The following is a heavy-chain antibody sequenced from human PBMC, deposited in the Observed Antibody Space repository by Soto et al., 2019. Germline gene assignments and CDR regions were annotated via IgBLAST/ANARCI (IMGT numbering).Heavy chain of an antibody. CDR2: IYYSGST. V-gene: IGHV4-39*01. CDR3: ASGGDYNWFDP. Sequence: QLQLQESGPGLVKPSETLSLICTVSGGSISRSGYYWGWIRQPPGKGLEWIGSIYYSGSTHYNPSRKSRVTISVDTSKNQFSLKLSSVTAADTAVYYCASGGDYNWFDPWGQGTLVTVSS. CDR1: GGSISRSGYY. D-gene: IGHD3-16*01. J-gene: IGHJ5*02.